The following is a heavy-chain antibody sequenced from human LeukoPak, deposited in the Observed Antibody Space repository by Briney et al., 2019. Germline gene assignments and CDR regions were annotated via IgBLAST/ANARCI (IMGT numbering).Heavy chain of an antibody. Sequence: KPSETLSLTCTVSGGSISSSSYYWGWIRQPPGKGLEWIGSIYYSGSTYYNPSLKSRVTISVDTSKNQFSLKLSSVTAADTAVYYCASEFVKTSIAETYYFDYWGQGTLVTVSS. CDR3: ASEFVKTSIAETYYFDY. D-gene: IGHD6-6*01. J-gene: IGHJ4*02. CDR1: GGSISSSSYY. CDR2: IYYSGST. V-gene: IGHV4-39*01.